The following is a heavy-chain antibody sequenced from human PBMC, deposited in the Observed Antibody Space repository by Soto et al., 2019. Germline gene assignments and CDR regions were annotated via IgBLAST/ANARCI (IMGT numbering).Heavy chain of an antibody. Sequence: VGSLRLSCAASGFTFSSYWMHWVRQAPGKGLVWVSRINSDGSSTSYADSVKGRFTISRDNAKNTLYLQMNSLRAEDTAVYYCARDLYSSSWYDPPFFDYWGQGTLVTVSS. D-gene: IGHD6-13*01. CDR1: GFTFSSYW. V-gene: IGHV3-74*01. J-gene: IGHJ4*02. CDR3: ARDLYSSSWYDPPFFDY. CDR2: INSDGSST.